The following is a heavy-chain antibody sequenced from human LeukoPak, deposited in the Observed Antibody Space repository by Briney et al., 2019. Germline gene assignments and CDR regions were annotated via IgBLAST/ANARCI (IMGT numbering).Heavy chain of an antibody. CDR3: ARDMSMTTVTNHPVGLDY. CDR2: ISSSSSYI. Sequence: GGSLRLSCAASGFTFSSYSMNWVRQAPGKGLEWVSSISSSSSYIYYADSVKGRFTISRDNAKNSLYLQMNSLRAEDTAVYYCARDMSMTTVTNHPVGLDYWGQGTLVTVSS. CDR1: GFTFSSYS. V-gene: IGHV3-21*01. J-gene: IGHJ4*02. D-gene: IGHD4-17*01.